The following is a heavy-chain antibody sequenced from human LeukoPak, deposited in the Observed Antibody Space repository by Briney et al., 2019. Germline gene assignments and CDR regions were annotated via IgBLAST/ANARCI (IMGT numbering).Heavy chain of an antibody. CDR1: GGSISSYY. CDR3: ARAPTGTGGWNWFDP. J-gene: IGHJ5*02. Sequence: SETLSLTCTVSGGSISSYYWSWIRQPAGKGLELIGRIYPSGSTNYKPSLKSRVTMSVDTSKNQFSLKLSSVTAADTAVYYCARAPTGTGGWNWFDPWGQGTLVTVSS. V-gene: IGHV4-4*07. D-gene: IGHD1-1*01. CDR2: IYPSGST.